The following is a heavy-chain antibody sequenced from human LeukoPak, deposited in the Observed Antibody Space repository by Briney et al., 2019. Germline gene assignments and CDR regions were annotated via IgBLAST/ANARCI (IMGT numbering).Heavy chain of an antibody. J-gene: IGHJ4*02. V-gene: IGHV1-3*01. CDR2: INPVNGNT. Sequence: ASVKVSCKASGYIFIRYTVHWMRQAPEQRLEWMGWINPVNGNTKYSQKFQGRVTITRDTSASTAYMELRSLRSEDTAVYYCARLSESSDYYPLWGQGTLVTVSS. CDR3: ARLSESSDYYPL. D-gene: IGHD3-22*01. CDR1: GYIFIRYT.